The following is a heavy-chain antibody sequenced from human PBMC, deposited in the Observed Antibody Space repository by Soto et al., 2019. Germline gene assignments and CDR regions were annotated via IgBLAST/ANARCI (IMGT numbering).Heavy chain of an antibody. V-gene: IGHV1-46*01. J-gene: IGHJ5*02. Sequence: GASVKVSCKASGYTFTSYYMHWVRQAPGQGLEWMGIINPSGGTNYAQKFQGRVSMTTDTSTTTAYMELRSLRSDDTAVYYCARVVPGAEAWFGPWGQGTLVTVSS. CDR2: INPSGGT. CDR1: GYTFTSYY. CDR3: ARVVPGAEAWFGP. D-gene: IGHD2-2*01.